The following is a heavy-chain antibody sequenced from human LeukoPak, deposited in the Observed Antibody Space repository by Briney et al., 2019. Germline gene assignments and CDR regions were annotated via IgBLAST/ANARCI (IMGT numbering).Heavy chain of an antibody. Sequence: GESLKISCKASGYSFATYWISLVRQTPGQGLEWMGKFDPTDSYTTYGPSFQGHVTISADKSISTAYLQWNSLKASDTAMYYCVRHDPNARLKLDYWGQGTLVTVSS. CDR1: GYSFATYW. D-gene: IGHD3-3*01. V-gene: IGHV5-10-1*01. CDR3: VRHDPNARLKLDY. CDR2: FDPTDSYT. J-gene: IGHJ4*02.